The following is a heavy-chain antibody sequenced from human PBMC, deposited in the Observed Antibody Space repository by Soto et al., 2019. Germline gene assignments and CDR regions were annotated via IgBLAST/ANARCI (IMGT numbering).Heavy chain of an antibody. D-gene: IGHD2-15*01. J-gene: IGHJ6*02. Sequence: ASVKVSCKASGYTFTSYDINWVRQAAGQGLEWMGWMNPNSGNTGYAQKFQGRVTMTRNTPISTAYMELSSLRSEDTAVYYCARASPFCSGGSCYARIYYYYYYGMDVWGQGTTVTVSS. CDR3: ARASPFCSGGSCYARIYYYYYYGMDV. CDR2: MNPNSGNT. CDR1: GYTFTSYD. V-gene: IGHV1-8*01.